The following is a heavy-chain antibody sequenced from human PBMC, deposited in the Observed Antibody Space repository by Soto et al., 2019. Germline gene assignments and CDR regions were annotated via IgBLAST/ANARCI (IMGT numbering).Heavy chain of an antibody. CDR1: GASFTGYY. J-gene: IGHJ2*01. V-gene: IGHV4-34*01. CDR2: VSHRGTA. CDR3: AKYGGTAIWYFDI. D-gene: IGHD2-15*01. Sequence: QVRLQQWGAGLLKPSETLSLTCAVYGASFTGYYWTWLRQSPGKGLEWVGEVSHRGTAKYNPSLTHRVAISLDTSKSQVSLELTSVTAADTAVYYCAKYGGTAIWYFDIWGRGTTVSVSS.